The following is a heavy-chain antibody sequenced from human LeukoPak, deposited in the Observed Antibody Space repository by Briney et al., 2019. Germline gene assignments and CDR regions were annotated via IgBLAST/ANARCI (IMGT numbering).Heavy chain of an antibody. V-gene: IGHV1-8*01. CDR2: MNPNSGNT. CDR3: AREYSSSLTAYSYYGMDV. D-gene: IGHD6-13*01. Sequence: SPKVSCTASGYTFTSYDIKWVRQATGQGLGWMGWMNPNSGNTGYAQKLQGRVTITRNTSISTAYMELSSLRSEDTAVYYCAREYSSSLTAYSYYGMDVWGQGTTVTVSS. J-gene: IGHJ6*02. CDR1: GYTFTSYD.